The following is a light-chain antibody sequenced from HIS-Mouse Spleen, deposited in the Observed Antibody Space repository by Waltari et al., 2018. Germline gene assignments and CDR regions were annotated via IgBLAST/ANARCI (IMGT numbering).Light chain of an antibody. J-gene: IGKJ2*01. CDR2: GAS. V-gene: IGKV3-20*01. Sequence: EIVLTHSPGTLSLSPGESATLSCRASQSVSISYVAWYQQKPGQAPRLLIYGASSRATGIPDRFSGSGSGTDFTLTISRLEPEDFAVYYCQQYGSSPPYTFGQGTKLEIK. CDR1: QSVSISY. CDR3: QQYGSSPPYT.